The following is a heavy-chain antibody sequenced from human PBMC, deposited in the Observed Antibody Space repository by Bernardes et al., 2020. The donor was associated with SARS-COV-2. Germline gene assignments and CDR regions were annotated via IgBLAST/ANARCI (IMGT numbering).Heavy chain of an antibody. Sequence: SETLSLTCTVSGDSLSGYYWSWIRQSPGKGLEWIAFIYSSGTTYYNPTLGSRFTISADTSKNQFYLKVTSMTPADTAVYYCSRGGQPWLQPYFDSWAREPWSPSPQ. CDR3: SRGGQPWLQPYFDS. CDR1: GDSLSGYY. V-gene: IGHV4-59*01. D-gene: IGHD5-12*01. J-gene: IGHJ4*02. CDR2: IYSSGTT.